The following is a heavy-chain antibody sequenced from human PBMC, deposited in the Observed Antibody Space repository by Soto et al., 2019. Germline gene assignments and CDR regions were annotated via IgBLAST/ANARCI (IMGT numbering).Heavy chain of an antibody. CDR1: GGSISSGGYY. J-gene: IGHJ5*02. CDR2: IYYSGST. CDR3: VRDGTKTLRDWFDP. D-gene: IGHD1-1*01. Sequence: SETLSLTCTVSGGSISSGGYYWSWIRQHPGKGLEWIGYIYYSGSTYYNPSLKSRVMMSVDTSKKQFSLKLRSVTAADTAVYYCVRDGTKTLRDWFDPWGQGISVTVSS. V-gene: IGHV4-31*03.